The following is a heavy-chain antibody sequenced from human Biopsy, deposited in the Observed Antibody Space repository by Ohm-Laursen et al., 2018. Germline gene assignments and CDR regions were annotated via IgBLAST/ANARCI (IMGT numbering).Heavy chain of an antibody. CDR3: ARGVPHYDGSGFPLAGYWYFDL. CDR2: ISYSGTT. Sequence: SQTLSLTCTVSGGSIGGGEYYWNWIRQHPGKGLDWIGLISYSGTTFYNPSLESLLTISIDTSKNHFSLNLRSVTAADTAVYYCARGVPHYDGSGFPLAGYWYFDLWGRGTLVTVSS. D-gene: IGHD3-22*01. V-gene: IGHV4-31*01. CDR1: GGSIGGGEYY. J-gene: IGHJ2*01.